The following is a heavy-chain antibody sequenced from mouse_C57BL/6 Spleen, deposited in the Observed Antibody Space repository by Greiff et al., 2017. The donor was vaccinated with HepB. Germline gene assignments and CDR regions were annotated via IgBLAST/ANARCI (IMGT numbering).Heavy chain of an antibody. V-gene: IGHV1-64*01. J-gene: IGHJ3*01. Sequence: QVQLQQPGAELVKPGASVKLSCKAFGYTFTSYWMHWVKQRPGQGLEWIGMIHPNSGSTNYNEKFKSKATMTADKSSSTAYMQLSSLTSEDSAVYYFARGAAKVSWFAYWGQGTLVTVSA. D-gene: IGHD6-1*01. CDR1: GYTFTSYW. CDR3: ARGAAKVSWFAY. CDR2: IHPNSGST.